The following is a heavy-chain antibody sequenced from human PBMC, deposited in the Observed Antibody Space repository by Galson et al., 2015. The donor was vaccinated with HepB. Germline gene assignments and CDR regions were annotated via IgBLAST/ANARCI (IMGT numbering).Heavy chain of an antibody. CDR3: ARHVDHSGSYSDAFDI. D-gene: IGHD1-26*01. J-gene: IGHJ3*02. CDR2: IYPGDSDT. CDR1: GYSFTSYW. Sequence: QSGAEVKKPGESLKISCKGSGYSFTSYWIGWVRQMPGKGLEWMGIIYPGDSDTRYSPSFQGQVTISADKSISTAYLQWSSLKASDTAMYYCARHVDHSGSYSDAFDIWGQGTMVTVSS. V-gene: IGHV5-51*01.